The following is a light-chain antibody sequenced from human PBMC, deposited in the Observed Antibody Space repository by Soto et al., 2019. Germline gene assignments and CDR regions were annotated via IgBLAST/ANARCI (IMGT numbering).Light chain of an antibody. CDR1: QGISSY. V-gene: IGKV1-8*01. Sequence: AIRMTQSPSSFSASTGDRVTITCRASQGISSYLAWYQQKPGKAPKLLIYAASTLQSGVPSRFSGSGSGTDFTLTISCLQSEDFATYYCQQYYNYPWTFGQGTKVVIK. CDR3: QQYYNYPWT. CDR2: AAS. J-gene: IGKJ1*01.